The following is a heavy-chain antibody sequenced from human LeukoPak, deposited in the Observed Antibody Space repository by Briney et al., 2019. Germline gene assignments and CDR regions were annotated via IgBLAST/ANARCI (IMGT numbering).Heavy chain of an antibody. J-gene: IGHJ4*02. CDR1: GYSFPTYW. V-gene: IGHV5-51*01. CDR3: ARCYDSSGYYSPFDS. CDR2: IYPGDSDS. D-gene: IGHD3-22*01. Sequence: GESLKISCKGSGYSFPTYWIGWVRQMPGKGLEWMGIIYPGDSDSRYSPSFQGQVTISADKSISTAYLQRSSLKASDTAMYYCARCYDSSGYYSPFDSRGQGTLVTVSS.